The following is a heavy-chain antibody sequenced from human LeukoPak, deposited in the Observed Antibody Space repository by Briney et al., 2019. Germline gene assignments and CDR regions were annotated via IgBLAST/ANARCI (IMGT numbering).Heavy chain of an antibody. Sequence: GGSLRLSCAASGFTFSSFGMHWGRQAPGKGREGGAVIWYDGNNKYYADSVKGRFTISRDNSTNMLYLQMNSLRAEDTAVYYCAKDQGIGDYASTDYWGQGTLVTVSS. CDR3: AKDQGIGDYASTDY. D-gene: IGHD4-17*01. CDR2: IWYDGNNK. V-gene: IGHV3-33*06. J-gene: IGHJ4*02. CDR1: GFTFSSFG.